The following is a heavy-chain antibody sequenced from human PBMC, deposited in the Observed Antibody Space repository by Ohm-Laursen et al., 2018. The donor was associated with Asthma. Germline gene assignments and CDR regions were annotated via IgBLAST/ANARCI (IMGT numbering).Heavy chain of an antibody. V-gene: IGHV1-2*06. CDR2: VNPNRGGT. CDR1: GYTFTGYY. CDR3: ATGLYFSCYDSPRGRYYGMDV. Sequence: ASEKVSCKASGYTFTGYYMHWVRHAPGHGLECMGRVNPNRGGTNYAQKFQGRVTMTRDTYISTAYMELSRLRSDVTSVYYCATGLYFSCYDSPRGRYYGMDVWGQGTTVTVSS. D-gene: IGHD5-12*01. J-gene: IGHJ6*02.